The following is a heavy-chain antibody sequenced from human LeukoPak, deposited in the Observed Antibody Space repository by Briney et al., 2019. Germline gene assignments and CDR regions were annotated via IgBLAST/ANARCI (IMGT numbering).Heavy chain of an antibody. CDR1: GHNFPNFW. Sequence: GESLKISCYDSGHNFPNFWIGWARQRPGKGLEWMGIIHPTDSQTLYSPSFQRQVTISVERSINTASLQWSSVTASATTMYECARRASSGSGSSDYWGQGTLVTVSS. V-gene: IGHV5-51*01. CDR2: IHPTDSQT. J-gene: IGHJ4*02. D-gene: IGHD3-10*01. CDR3: ARRASSGSGSSDY.